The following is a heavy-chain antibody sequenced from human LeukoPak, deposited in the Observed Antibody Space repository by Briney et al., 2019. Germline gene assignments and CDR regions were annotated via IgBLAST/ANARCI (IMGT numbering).Heavy chain of an antibody. D-gene: IGHD1-20*01. CDR2: INPSGGST. CDR3: TRGITSATTDY. CDR1: GYTFTSYY. V-gene: IGHV1-46*01. J-gene: IGHJ4*02. Sequence: ASVKVSCKASGYTFTSYYMHWVRQAPGQGLEWMGIINPSGGSTSYAQKFQGGVTMTRDTSTSTVYMELSRLTSDDTAVYYCTRGITSATTDYWGQGTLVTVSS.